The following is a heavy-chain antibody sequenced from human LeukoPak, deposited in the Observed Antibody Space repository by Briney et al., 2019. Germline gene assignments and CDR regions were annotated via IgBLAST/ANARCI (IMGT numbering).Heavy chain of an antibody. J-gene: IGHJ5*02. CDR1: GFTFSSYS. CDR2: ISSSSSYI. V-gene: IGHV3-21*01. Sequence: GGSLRLSCAASGFTFSSYSMNWVRQAPGKGLEWVSSISSSSSYIYYADSVKGRFTISRDNAKNSLYRQMNSLRAEDTAVYYCARDRVVDIVVVPAAHGWFDPWGQGTLVTVSS. D-gene: IGHD2-2*01. CDR3: ARDRVVDIVVVPAAHGWFDP.